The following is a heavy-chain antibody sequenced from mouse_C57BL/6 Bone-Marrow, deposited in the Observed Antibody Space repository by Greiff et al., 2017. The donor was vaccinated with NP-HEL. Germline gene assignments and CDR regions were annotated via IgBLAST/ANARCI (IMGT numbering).Heavy chain of an antibody. J-gene: IGHJ3*01. V-gene: IGHV5-6*01. Sequence: VQLKESGGDLVKPGGSLKLSCAASGFTFSSYGMSWVRQTPDKRLEWVATISSGGSYTYYPDSVKGRFTISRDNAKNTLYLQMSSLKSEETAMYYCARHIWGNDAYWGQGTLVTVSA. D-gene: IGHD2-1*01. CDR1: GFTFSSYG. CDR3: ARHIWGNDAY. CDR2: ISSGGSYT.